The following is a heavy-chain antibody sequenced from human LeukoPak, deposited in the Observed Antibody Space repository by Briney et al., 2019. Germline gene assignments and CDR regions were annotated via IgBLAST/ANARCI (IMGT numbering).Heavy chain of an antibody. CDR1: GFTFSNSW. J-gene: IGHJ4*02. Sequence: PGGSLRLSCAASGFTFSNSWMHWVRHAPGKGLMWVSRINTDGSTTTYADPVKGRFTISRDNAKNTLYLQMSSLRAEDTAVYYCAKSIATREDYWGQGTLVTVSS. D-gene: IGHD6-6*01. V-gene: IGHV3-74*03. CDR2: INTDGSTT. CDR3: AKSIATREDY.